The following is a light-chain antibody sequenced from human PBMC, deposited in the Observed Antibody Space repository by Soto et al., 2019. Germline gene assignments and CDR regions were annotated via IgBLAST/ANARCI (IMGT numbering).Light chain of an antibody. CDR2: GAS. CDR3: QQYGSSPTT. Sequence: EIVLTQSPGTLSLSPGERATLSCRASQSVTSNYLAWYQQKPGQAPRLLFFGASIRATGVPDRFSGGGSGTDFTLTISKLEPEDFAVYHCQQYGSSPTTFGQGTKVEIK. V-gene: IGKV3-20*01. CDR1: QSVTSNY. J-gene: IGKJ1*01.